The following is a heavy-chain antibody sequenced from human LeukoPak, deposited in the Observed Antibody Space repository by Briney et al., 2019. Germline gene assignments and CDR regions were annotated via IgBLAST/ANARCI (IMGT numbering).Heavy chain of an antibody. CDR2: IIPIFGTA. D-gene: IGHD5-18*01. CDR3: ARSGYSYDYFDY. Sequence: SVKVSCKASGGTFSSYAISWVRQAPGQGLEWMGGIIPIFGTANYAQKFQGRVTITTDESTSTAYMELSSLRSEDTAVHYCARSGYSYDYFDYWGQGTLVTVSS. J-gene: IGHJ4*02. CDR1: GGTFSSYA. V-gene: IGHV1-69*05.